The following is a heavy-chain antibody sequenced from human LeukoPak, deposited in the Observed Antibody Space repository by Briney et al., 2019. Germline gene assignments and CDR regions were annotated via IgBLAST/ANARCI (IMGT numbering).Heavy chain of an antibody. CDR3: AKDRYSYGYVDY. CDR2: IYSNEST. D-gene: IGHD5-18*01. Sequence: PGGSLRLSCAASDFTVSNNYMSWVRQAPGKGLEWVSVIYSNESTYYADSVKGRFTISRDNSKNTLYLQMNSLRAEGTAVYYCAKDRYSYGYVDYWGQGTLVTVSS. J-gene: IGHJ4*02. V-gene: IGHV3-66*03. CDR1: DFTVSNNY.